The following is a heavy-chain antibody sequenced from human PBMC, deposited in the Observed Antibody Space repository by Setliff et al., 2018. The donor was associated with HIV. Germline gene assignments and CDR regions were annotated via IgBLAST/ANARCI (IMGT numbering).Heavy chain of an antibody. J-gene: IGHJ4*03. CDR1: GFTVSSNY. CDR2: IYSGGTT. CDR3: ARSPQGGYFDY. Sequence: GESLKISCAASGFTVSSNYMNWVRQAPGKGLEWVSIIYSGGTTYYADSVKGRFTISRDNSKNTLYLQMNSLRVEDTAVYHCARSPQGGYFDYWGQVTLVTVSS. V-gene: IGHV3-53*01.